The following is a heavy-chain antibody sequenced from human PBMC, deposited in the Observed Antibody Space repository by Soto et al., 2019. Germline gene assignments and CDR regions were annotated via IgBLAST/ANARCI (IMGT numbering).Heavy chain of an antibody. V-gene: IGHV1-18*01. CDR3: ARLEYSSGWYGGFDP. J-gene: IGHJ5*02. Sequence: ASVKVSCKASGYTFTSYGISWVRQAPRQGLEWMGWISAYNGNTNYAQKLQGRVTMTTDTSTSTAYMELRSLRSDDTAVYYCARLEYSSGWYGGFDPWGQGTLVTVSS. CDR2: ISAYNGNT. CDR1: GYTFTSYG. D-gene: IGHD6-19*01.